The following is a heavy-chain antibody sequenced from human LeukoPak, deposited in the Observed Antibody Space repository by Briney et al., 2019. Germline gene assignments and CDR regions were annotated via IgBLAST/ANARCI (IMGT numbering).Heavy chain of an antibody. J-gene: IGHJ4*02. Sequence: PSETLSLTCTVSGGSISSSSYYWGWIRQPPGKGLEWIGSIYHTGRTYYNPSLKSRVTISVDTSKNQFSLKLNSVTAADTAVYYCARVFTYYYGSGSYYTADDPFDYWGQGTLVTVSS. CDR2: IYHTGRT. V-gene: IGHV4-39*07. CDR1: GGSISSSSYY. D-gene: IGHD3-10*01. CDR3: ARVFTYYYGSGSYYTADDPFDY.